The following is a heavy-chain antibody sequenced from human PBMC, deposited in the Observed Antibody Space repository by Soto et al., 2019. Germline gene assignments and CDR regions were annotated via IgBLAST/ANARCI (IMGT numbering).Heavy chain of an antibody. J-gene: IGHJ4*02. CDR1: GYPLTSYG. CDR3: ARALYDSSGYDYVPFDY. D-gene: IGHD3-22*01. V-gene: IGHV1-18*01. Sequence: ASVKVSCTASGYPLTSYGISWVRQAPGQGLEWMGWISAYNGNTNYAQKLQDRVTMTTDTSTSTAYMELRSLRADDTAVYYCARALYDSSGYDYVPFDYWGQGTLVTVSS. CDR2: ISAYNGNT.